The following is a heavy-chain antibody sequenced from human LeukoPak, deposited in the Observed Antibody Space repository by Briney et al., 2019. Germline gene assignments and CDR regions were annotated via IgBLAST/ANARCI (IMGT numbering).Heavy chain of an antibody. CDR3: AREQQLVFHWFDP. V-gene: IGHV3-30-3*01. CDR2: ISYDGSNK. CDR1: GFTFSSYA. Sequence: SGGSLRPSCAASGFTFSSYAMHWVRQAPGKGLEWVAVISYDGSNKYYADSVKGRFTISRDNSKNTLYLQMNSLRAEDTAVYYCAREQQLVFHWFDPWGQGTLVTVSS. J-gene: IGHJ5*02. D-gene: IGHD6-13*01.